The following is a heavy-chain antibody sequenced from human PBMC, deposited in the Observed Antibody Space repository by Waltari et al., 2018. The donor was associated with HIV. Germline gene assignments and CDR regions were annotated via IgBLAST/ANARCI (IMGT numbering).Heavy chain of an antibody. CDR2: VGTAGET. V-gene: IGHV3-13*01. CDR1: GFLFTTYD. CDR3: ARDTLGTLDY. J-gene: IGHJ4*02. Sequence: EVQLVESGGGLVQPGGSLRLSCAASGFLFTTYDMHWVRQRTGKGLGWVSAVGTAGETYYSDSVKGRLTISREDAKNSLFLQMNSLRAEDTALYYCARDTLGTLDYWGQGILITVSS.